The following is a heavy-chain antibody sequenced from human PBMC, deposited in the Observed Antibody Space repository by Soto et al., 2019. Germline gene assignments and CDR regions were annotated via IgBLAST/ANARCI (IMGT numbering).Heavy chain of an antibody. CDR2: IWYDGSNK. CDR1: GFTFSSYG. CDR3: ARDNYSFCYNAFDP. J-gene: IGHJ5*02. V-gene: IGHV3-33*01. Sequence: QVQLVESGGGVVQPGRSLRLSCAASGFTFSSYGMHWVRQAPGKGLEWVAVIWYDGSNKYYADSVKGRFTISRDNSKNSLYLQMKSLRAEDPAVYYCARDNYSFCYNAFDPWGQGTLVTVSS. D-gene: IGHD4-4*01.